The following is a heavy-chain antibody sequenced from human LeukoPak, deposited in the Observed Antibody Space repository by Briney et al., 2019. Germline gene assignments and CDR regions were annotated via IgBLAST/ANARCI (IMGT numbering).Heavy chain of an antibody. CDR3: ARGVAYYDFWSGYYGVQDYYYMDV. Sequence: SETLSLTCTVSGGSISSGGYYWSWIRQHPGKGLEWIGYIYYSGSTYYNPSLKSRVTISVDTSKNQFSLKLSSVTAADTAVYYCARGVAYYDFWSGYYGVQDYYYMDVWGNGTTVTVSS. V-gene: IGHV4-31*03. D-gene: IGHD3-3*01. J-gene: IGHJ6*03. CDR2: IYYSGST. CDR1: GGSISSGGYY.